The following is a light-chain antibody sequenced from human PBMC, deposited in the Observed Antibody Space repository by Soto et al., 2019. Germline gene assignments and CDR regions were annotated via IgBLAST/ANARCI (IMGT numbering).Light chain of an antibody. CDR3: QQYGSSGT. CDR2: GTS. Sequence: EIVFTQSPCTLSLSPGEKAPLSCRASQNISRSLAWYQQKPGQGPSLLIYGTSTRAGGVPARFSGSGSGTDFTLTISRLEPEDFAVYYCQQYGSSGTFGQGTKVDI. J-gene: IGKJ1*01. V-gene: IGKV3-20*01. CDR1: QNISRS.